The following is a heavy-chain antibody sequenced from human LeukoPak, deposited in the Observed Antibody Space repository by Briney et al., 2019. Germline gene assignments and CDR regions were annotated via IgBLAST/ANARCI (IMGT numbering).Heavy chain of an antibody. CDR1: GGSISSYY. J-gene: IGHJ6*03. CDR2: IYTSGST. CDR3: ARGKLVPGEYYYYYYMDV. Sequence: PSETLSLTCTVSGGSISSYYWSWIRQPAGKGLEWIGRIYTSGSTNYNPSLESRVTMSVDTSKNQFSLKVTSVTAADTAVYYCARGKLVPGEYYYYYYMDVWGKGTTVTVSS. V-gene: IGHV4-4*07. D-gene: IGHD6-6*01.